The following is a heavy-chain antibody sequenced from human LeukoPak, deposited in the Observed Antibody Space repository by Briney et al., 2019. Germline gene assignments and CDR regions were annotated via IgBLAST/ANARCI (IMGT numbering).Heavy chain of an antibody. CDR1: GSPFSKYA. D-gene: IGHD3-9*01. J-gene: IGHJ4*02. CDR3: ARVGLYDSSDY. V-gene: IGHV3-23*01. CDR2: ISGSGGNT. Sequence: GGSQRFSCAAPGSPFSKYAMSWVRQPQGKGLEWVSAISGSGGNTYYADSVKGRFTISRDNSRNTLYLQMNSLRAEDTAIYYCARVGLYDSSDYWGQGTLVTVSS.